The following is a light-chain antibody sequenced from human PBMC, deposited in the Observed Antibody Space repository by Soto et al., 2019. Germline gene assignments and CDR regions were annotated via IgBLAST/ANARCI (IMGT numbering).Light chain of an antibody. V-gene: IGKV3-15*01. J-gene: IGKJ4*01. Sequence: EIVMTQSPATLSVSPGERATLSCRASQSVSSNLAWYQQKPGQAPRLLIYGASTRATDIPARFSGSGSGTEFTLTISSLQSADFAVYYCQQYNNWPLTFGGGTKVDI. CDR2: GAS. CDR3: QQYNNWPLT. CDR1: QSVSSN.